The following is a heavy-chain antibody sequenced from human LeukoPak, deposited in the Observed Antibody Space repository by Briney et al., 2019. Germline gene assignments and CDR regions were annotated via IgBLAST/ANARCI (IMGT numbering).Heavy chain of an antibody. V-gene: IGHV4-39*07. CDR1: SGYIRNSNYY. CDR3: AREYYYDSSGSFDY. J-gene: IGHJ4*02. D-gene: IGHD3-22*01. Sequence: SETLSLTCTVSSGYIRNSNYYWGWIRQPPGKGLEWIGSIFYDGSSDYNSSLKSRVTISVDTSKNQFSLKLSSVTAADTAVYYCAREYYYDSSGSFDYWGQGTLVTVSS. CDR2: IFYDGSS.